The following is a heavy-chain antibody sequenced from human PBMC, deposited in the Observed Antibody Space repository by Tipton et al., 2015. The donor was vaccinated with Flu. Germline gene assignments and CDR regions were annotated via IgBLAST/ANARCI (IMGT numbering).Heavy chain of an antibody. V-gene: IGHV3-9*01. D-gene: IGHD3-3*01. CDR2: ISWNSGTI. CDR3: AKVEGFCSGYVDN. CDR1: GFTFDNYG. J-gene: IGHJ4*02. Sequence: SLRLSCAASGFTFDNYGMHWVRQPPGKGLEWVSGISWNSGTIDYADSVRGRFTISSDNAKNSLYLQMNSLRPEDTAFYYCAKVEGFCSGYVDNWGQGTLVTVSS.